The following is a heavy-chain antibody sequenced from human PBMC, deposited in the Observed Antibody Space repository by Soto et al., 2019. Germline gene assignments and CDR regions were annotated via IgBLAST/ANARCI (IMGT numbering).Heavy chain of an antibody. J-gene: IGHJ4*02. V-gene: IGHV1-18*01. CDR3: ARRPYYYASSQWEFAY. D-gene: IGHD3-22*01. Sequence: QVQLVQSGAEEKKPGASVKVSCKASGYTFTSYGISWVRQAPGQGLEWMGWISVHTGDAIYAQKLQGRVTMTTDTSTSTAYMELSRLRSDDTAVYYCARRPYYYASSQWEFAYWGQGTLVTVSS. CDR2: ISVHTGDA. CDR1: GYTFTSYG.